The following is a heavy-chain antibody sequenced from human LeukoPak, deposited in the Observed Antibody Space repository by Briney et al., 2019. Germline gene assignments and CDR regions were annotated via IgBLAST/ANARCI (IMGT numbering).Heavy chain of an antibody. Sequence: GGSLRLSCAASGFTFSSYWMSWVRQAPGKGLEWVANIKQDGSEKNYVDSVKGRLTISRDNVKNSLYLQMNSLRAEDTAVYYCARGGGKFDYWGQGTQVTVSS. CDR1: GFTFSSYW. D-gene: IGHD3-16*01. J-gene: IGHJ4*02. CDR3: ARGGGKFDY. V-gene: IGHV3-7*04. CDR2: IKQDGSEK.